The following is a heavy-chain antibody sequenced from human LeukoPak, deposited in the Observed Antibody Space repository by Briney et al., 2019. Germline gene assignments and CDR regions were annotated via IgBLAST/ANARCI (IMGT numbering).Heavy chain of an antibody. Sequence: GGSLRLSCAASGFTFSSYAMSWVRQAPGKGLEWVSAISGSGGSTYYADSVKGRFTISRDNSKNTLYLQMNSLRAEDTAVYYCARPYSSGWLESFDYWGQGTLVTVSS. J-gene: IGHJ4*02. CDR2: ISGSGGST. V-gene: IGHV3-23*01. CDR1: GFTFSSYA. CDR3: ARPYSSGWLESFDY. D-gene: IGHD6-19*01.